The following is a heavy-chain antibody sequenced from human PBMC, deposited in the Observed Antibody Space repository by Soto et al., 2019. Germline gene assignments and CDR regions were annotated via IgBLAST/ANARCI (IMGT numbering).Heavy chain of an antibody. CDR3: ARDREAGYNFYYWMEG. D-gene: IGHD6-19*01. J-gene: IGHJ6*02. V-gene: IGHV4-4*07. CDR2: IYTRAIS. Sequence: PSETLSFTCSVSGADINTYSWTWIRQPAGKGLEWIGRIYTRAISNYNPSPRGRITLSVDTSTNQASLKLSSLTAADTAVYYCARDREAGYNFYYWMEGWGQGTTVTVSS. CDR1: GADINTYS.